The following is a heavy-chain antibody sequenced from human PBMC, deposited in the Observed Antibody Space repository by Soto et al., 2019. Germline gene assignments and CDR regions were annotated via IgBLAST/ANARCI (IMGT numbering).Heavy chain of an antibody. J-gene: IGHJ4*02. V-gene: IGHV4-59*01. Sequence: SETLSLTCTVSGGSISSYYWSWMRRPPGKGLEWIGYIYYSGSTNYNPSLKSRVTISVDTSKNQFSLKLSSVTAADTAVYYCARDGSGYYTIWGQGTLVTVSS. CDR3: ARDGSGYYTI. CDR1: GGSISSYY. CDR2: IYYSGST. D-gene: IGHD3-3*01.